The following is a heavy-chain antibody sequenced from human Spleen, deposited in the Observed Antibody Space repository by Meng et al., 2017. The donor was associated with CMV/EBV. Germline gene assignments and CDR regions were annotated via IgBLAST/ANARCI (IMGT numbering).Heavy chain of an antibody. CDR1: GYAFDNYG. J-gene: IGHJ4*02. V-gene: IGHV1-18*01. Sequence: ASVKVSCKTSGYAFDNYGISWVRQAPGQGLEWMAWISAYNGNTKYAQKLQGRVTLTTDTSTSTAYMELRSLRSGDTAVYYCARDWVTIFGVVIMEDYWGQGTLVTVSS. CDR2: ISAYNGNT. D-gene: IGHD3-3*01. CDR3: ARDWVTIFGVVIMEDY.